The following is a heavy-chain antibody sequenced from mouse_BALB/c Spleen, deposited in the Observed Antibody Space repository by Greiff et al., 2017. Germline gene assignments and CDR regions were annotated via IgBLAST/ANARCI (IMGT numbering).Heavy chain of an antibody. J-gene: IGHJ1*01. D-gene: IGHD1-1*01. V-gene: IGHV3-2*02. CDR2: ISYSGST. CDR1: GYSITSDYA. Sequence: QSGPGLVKPSQSLSLTCTVTGYSITSDYAWNWIRQFPGNKLEWMGYISYSGSTSYNPSLKSRISITRYTSKNQFFLQLNSVTTEDTATYYCARYGSSPHWYFDVWGAGTTVTVSS. CDR3: ARYGSSPHWYFDV.